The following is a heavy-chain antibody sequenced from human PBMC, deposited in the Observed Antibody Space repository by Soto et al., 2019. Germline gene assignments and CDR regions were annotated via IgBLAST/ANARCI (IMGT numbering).Heavy chain of an antibody. CDR2: INHSGST. D-gene: IGHD3-22*01. J-gene: IGHJ6*02. Sequence: SETLSLTCAVYGGSFSGYYWSWIRQPPGKGLEWIGEINHSGSTNYNPSLKSRVTISVGTSKNQFSLKLSSVTAADTAVYYCAVADYDQSLMYRALDYYYYGMDVWGQGTTVTVSS. CDR1: GGSFSGYY. CDR3: AVADYDQSLMYRALDYYYYGMDV. V-gene: IGHV4-34*01.